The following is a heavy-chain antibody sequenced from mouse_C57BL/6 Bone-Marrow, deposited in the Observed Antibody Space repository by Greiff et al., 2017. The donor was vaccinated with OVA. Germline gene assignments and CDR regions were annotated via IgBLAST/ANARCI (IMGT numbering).Heavy chain of an antibody. CDR2: IYPGSGNT. D-gene: IGHD3-3*01. J-gene: IGHJ3*01. CDR3: ARRGPWGGFAD. V-gene: IGHV1-76*01. Sequence: VQLVESGAELVRPGASVKLSCKASGYTFTDYYINWVKQRPGQGLEWIARIYPGSGNTYYNEKFKGKATLTAEKSSSTAYMQLSSLTSEDSAVYCGARRGPWGGFADWGQGTLVTVSA. CDR1: GYTFTDYY.